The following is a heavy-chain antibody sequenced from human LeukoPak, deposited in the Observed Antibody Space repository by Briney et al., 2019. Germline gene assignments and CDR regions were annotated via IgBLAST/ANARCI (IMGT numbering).Heavy chain of an antibody. V-gene: IGHV4-59*08. D-gene: IGHD6-19*01. CDR2: IYYSGST. CDR1: GGSISSYY. Sequence: SETLSLTCTVSGGSISSYYWSWIRQPPGKGLEWIGYIYYSGSTNYNPSLKSRVTISVDTSKNQFSLKLSSVTAADTAVYYCARHRVYSSGWYDYWGQGTLVTVSS. J-gene: IGHJ4*02. CDR3: ARHRVYSSGWYDY.